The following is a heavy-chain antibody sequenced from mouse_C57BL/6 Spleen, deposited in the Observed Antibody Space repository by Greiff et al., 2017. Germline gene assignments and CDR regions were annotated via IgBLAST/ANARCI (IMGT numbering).Heavy chain of an antibody. D-gene: IGHD2-5*01. Sequence: QVQLQQSGAELARPGASVKLSCKASGYTFTSYGISWVKQRTGQGLEWIGEIYPRSGNTYYNEKFKGKATLTADKSSSTAYMELRSLTSEDSAVYFCALYYSNSMDDWGQGTSVTVSS. V-gene: IGHV1-81*01. CDR2: IYPRSGNT. CDR1: GYTFTSYG. J-gene: IGHJ4*01. CDR3: ALYYSNSMDD.